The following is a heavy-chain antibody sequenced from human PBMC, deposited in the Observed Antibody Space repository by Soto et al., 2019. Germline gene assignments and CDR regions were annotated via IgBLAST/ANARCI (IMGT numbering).Heavy chain of an antibody. D-gene: IGHD3-10*01. CDR3: AKDLSSGYYGPGSYIDY. V-gene: IGHV3-9*01. CDR1: GFTFDDYA. CDR2: ISWNSGSI. Sequence: EVQLVESGGGVVQPGRSLRLSCAASGFTFDDYAMHWVRQAPGKGLEWVSGISWNSGSIGHADSVKGRITISRDNAKNSLYLQMSSLRVEDTALYYCAKDLSSGYYGPGSYIDYWGQGTLVTVSS. J-gene: IGHJ4*02.